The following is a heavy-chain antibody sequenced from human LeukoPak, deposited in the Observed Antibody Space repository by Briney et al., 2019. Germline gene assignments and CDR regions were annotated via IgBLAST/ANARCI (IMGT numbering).Heavy chain of an antibody. CDR2: IYYSGST. Sequence: SETLSLTCTVSGYSISSGYYWGWIRQPPGKGLEWIGSIYYSGSTYYNPSLKSRATISVDTSKNQFSLKLSSVTAADTAVYYCARSDILTGYYNFDYWGQGTLVTVSS. V-gene: IGHV4-38-2*02. CDR1: GYSISSGYY. J-gene: IGHJ4*02. D-gene: IGHD3-9*01. CDR3: ARSDILTGYYNFDY.